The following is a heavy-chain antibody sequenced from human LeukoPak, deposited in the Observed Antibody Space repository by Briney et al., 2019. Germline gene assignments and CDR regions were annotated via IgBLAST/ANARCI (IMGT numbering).Heavy chain of an antibody. CDR1: GGTFSSYA. CDR2: IIPIFGTA. J-gene: IGHJ6*03. D-gene: IGHD2-21*01. V-gene: IGHV1-69*01. CDR3: ATLYDMIAMEYYYFYYMDV. Sequence: SVKVSCKASGGTFSSYAISWVRQAPGQGLEWMGGIIPIFGTANYAQKFQGRVTITADESTSTAYMELSSLRSEDTAVYYCATLYDMIAMEYYYFYYMDVWGKGTTVTVSS.